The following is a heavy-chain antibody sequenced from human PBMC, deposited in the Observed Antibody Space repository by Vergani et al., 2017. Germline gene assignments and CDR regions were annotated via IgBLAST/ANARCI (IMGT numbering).Heavy chain of an antibody. J-gene: IGHJ5*02. D-gene: IGHD3-22*01. V-gene: IGHV4-34*01. Sequence: QVQLQQWGAGLLKPSETLSLTCAVYGGSFSGYYWSWIRQPPGKGLEWIGEINHSGSTNYNPSLKGRVTISVDTSKNQFSLKLSSVTAADTAVYYCASRRALKVVVTSNWFDPWGQGTLVTVSS. CDR3: ASRRALKVVVTSNWFDP. CDR1: GGSFSGYY. CDR2: INHSGST.